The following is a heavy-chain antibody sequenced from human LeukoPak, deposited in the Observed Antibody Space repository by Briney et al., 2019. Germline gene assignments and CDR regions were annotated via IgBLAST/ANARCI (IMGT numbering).Heavy chain of an antibody. CDR2: INHSGST. J-gene: IGHJ4*02. CDR1: GGSFSGYY. D-gene: IGHD3-22*01. V-gene: IGHV4-34*01. Sequence: SETLSLTCAVYGGSFSGYYWSWIRQPSGKGLEWIGEINHSGSTNYNPSLKSRVTISVDTSKNQFSLKLSSVTAADTAVYYCARMYYYDSSGYYEDYWGQGTLVTVSS. CDR3: ARMYYYDSSGYYEDY.